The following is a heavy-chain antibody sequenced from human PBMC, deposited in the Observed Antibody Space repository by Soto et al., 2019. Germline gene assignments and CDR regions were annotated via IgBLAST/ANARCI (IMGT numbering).Heavy chain of an antibody. J-gene: IGHJ3*02. CDR1: GYTFTSYA. Sequence: ASVKFSCRASGYTFTSYAMHWVRQAPGQRLEWMGWINAGNGNTKYSQKFQGRVTITRDTSASTAYMELSSLRSEDTAVYYCARARGDYVAFDIWGQGTMVTVSS. CDR2: INAGNGNT. CDR3: ARARGDYVAFDI. D-gene: IGHD4-17*01. V-gene: IGHV1-3*01.